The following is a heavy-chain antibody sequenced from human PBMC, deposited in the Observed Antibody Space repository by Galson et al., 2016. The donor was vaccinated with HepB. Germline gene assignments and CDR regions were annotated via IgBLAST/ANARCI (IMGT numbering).Heavy chain of an antibody. CDR1: GFTFKKYG. Sequence: SLRLSCAASGFTFKKYGFNWVRRTPGKGLEWLSYIESYSKIIRYTESVRGRFTVSRDNAKNSVYLQLSGLRVEDTAIYYCARDGPNYNYDFWGQGTLVTVSS. CDR3: ARDGPNYNYDF. J-gene: IGHJ4*02. D-gene: IGHD5-24*01. V-gene: IGHV3-48*04. CDR2: IESYSKII.